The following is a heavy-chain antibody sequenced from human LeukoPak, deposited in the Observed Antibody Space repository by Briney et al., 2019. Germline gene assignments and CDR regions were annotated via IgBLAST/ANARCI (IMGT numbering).Heavy chain of an antibody. J-gene: IGHJ4*02. CDR3: ARVYTAYYYDSSGYMLDY. V-gene: IGHV5-51*06. D-gene: IGHD3-22*01. CDR1: GYSFTSYW. CDR2: IYPGASDT. Sequence: GESLKISCKGSGYSFTSYWIGWVRQMPGKGLEWMGIIYPGASDTRYSPSFQGQVTISADKSISTAYLQWSSLKASDTAMYYCARVYTAYYYDSSGYMLDYWGQGTLVTVSS.